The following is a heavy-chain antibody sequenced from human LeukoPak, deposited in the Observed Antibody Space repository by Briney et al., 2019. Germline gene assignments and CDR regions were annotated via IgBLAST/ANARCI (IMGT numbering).Heavy chain of an antibody. Sequence: GASVKVSCKASGGTFSSYAISWVRQAPGQGLEWMGGIIPIFGTANYAQKFQGRVTITADESTSSTYMELSSLRTEDTAVYYCARSYQPGYSYGRFDYWGQGTLVTVSS. V-gene: IGHV1-69*13. CDR1: GGTFSSYA. CDR2: IIPIFGTA. J-gene: IGHJ4*02. CDR3: ARSYQPGYSYGRFDY. D-gene: IGHD5-18*01.